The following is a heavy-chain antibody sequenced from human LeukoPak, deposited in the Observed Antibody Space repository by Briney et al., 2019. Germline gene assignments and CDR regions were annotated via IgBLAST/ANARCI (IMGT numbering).Heavy chain of an antibody. V-gene: IGHV4-34*01. CDR2: INHSGST. CDR1: GGSFSGYY. D-gene: IGHD6-13*01. Sequence: SETLSLTCAVYGGSFSGYYWSWIRQPPGKGLEWIGEINHSGSTNYNPSLKCRVTISVDMSKNQFSLKLSSVTAADTAVYYCARADTYSSSWYADYYYYYGMDVWGQGTTVTVSS. CDR3: ARADTYSSSWYADYYYYYGMDV. J-gene: IGHJ6*02.